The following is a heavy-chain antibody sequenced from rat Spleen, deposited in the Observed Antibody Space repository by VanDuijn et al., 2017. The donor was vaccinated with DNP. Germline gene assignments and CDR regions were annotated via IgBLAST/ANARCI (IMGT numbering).Heavy chain of an antibody. Sequence: EVQLVESGGGLVQPGRSMILSCAASGFTFSNSDMAWVRQAPTKGLEWVATITTTGINTYYRDSVKGRFTISRDNSKATLYLQMDSLRSEDTATYSCARYSLIKRMWDYWGQGVTVTVSS. D-gene: IGHD1-2*01. V-gene: IGHV5-25*01. CDR2: ITTTGINT. J-gene: IGHJ2*01. CDR1: GFTFSNSD. CDR3: ARYSLIKRMWDY.